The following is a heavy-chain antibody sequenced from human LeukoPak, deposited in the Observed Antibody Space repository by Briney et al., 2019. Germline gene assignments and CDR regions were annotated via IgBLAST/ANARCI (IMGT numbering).Heavy chain of an antibody. J-gene: IGHJ4*02. D-gene: IGHD5-18*01. Sequence: SETLSLTCTVSGGSISSYYWSWIRQPPGKGLEWIGYIYYSGSTNYNPSLKSRVTISVDTSKNQFSLKLSSVTAADTAVYYCARVRDTAMVDYWGQGTLVTVFS. CDR1: GGSISSYY. V-gene: IGHV4-59*01. CDR3: ARVRDTAMVDY. CDR2: IYYSGST.